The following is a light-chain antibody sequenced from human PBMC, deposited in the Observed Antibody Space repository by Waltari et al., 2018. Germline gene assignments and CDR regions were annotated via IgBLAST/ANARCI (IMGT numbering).Light chain of an antibody. V-gene: IGLV1-47*01. CDR2: GND. CDR1: SSNLGKNY. CDR3: QSYDSSLSGWV. J-gene: IGLJ3*02. Sequence: SVLTQPPSASGTPGQRVTISCSGSSSNLGKNYVYWHQQLPGTAPKLLISGNDQRPSGVPDRFSGSKSGTSASLAITGLQPEDEADYYCQSYDSSLSGWVFGGGTKLTVL.